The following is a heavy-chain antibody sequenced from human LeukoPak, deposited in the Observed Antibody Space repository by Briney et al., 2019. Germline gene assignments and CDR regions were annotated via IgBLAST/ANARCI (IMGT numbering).Heavy chain of an antibody. D-gene: IGHD3-22*01. CDR2: ISAYNGNT. CDR1: GYTFTSYG. CDR3: ARDPPQNYYYDSSGYSDY. V-gene: IGHV1-18*01. J-gene: IGHJ4*02. Sequence: ASVKVSCKASGYTFTSYGISWVRQAPGQGLECMGWISAYNGNTNYAQKLQGRVTMTTDTSTSTAYMELRSLRSDDTAVYYCARDPPQNYYYDSSGYSDYWGQGTLVTVSS.